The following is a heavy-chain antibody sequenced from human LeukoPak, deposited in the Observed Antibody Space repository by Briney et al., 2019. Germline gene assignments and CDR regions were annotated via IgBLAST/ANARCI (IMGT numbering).Heavy chain of an antibody. D-gene: IGHD5-18*01. CDR1: GGSISSYY. V-gene: IGHV4-4*07. Sequence: SETLSLTCTVSGGSISSYYWSWLRQPAGKGLEWIGRIYTSGSTNYNPSPKSRVTMSVDTSKSQFSLKLSSVTAADTAVYYCARDRLDTAMVTPFDYWGQGTLVTVSS. CDR3: ARDRLDTAMVTPFDY. J-gene: IGHJ4*02. CDR2: IYTSGST.